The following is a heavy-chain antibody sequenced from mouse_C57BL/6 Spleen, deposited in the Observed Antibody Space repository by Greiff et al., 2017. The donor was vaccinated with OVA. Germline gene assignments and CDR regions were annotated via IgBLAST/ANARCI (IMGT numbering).Heavy chain of an antibody. D-gene: IGHD4-1*01. CDR2: ISSGSSTI. CDR3: ARRSELGRLFDY. V-gene: IGHV5-17*01. J-gene: IGHJ2*01. Sequence: DVKLVESGGGLVKPGGSLKLSCAASGFTFSDYGMHWVRQAPEKGLEWVAYISSGSSTIYYADTVKGRFTISRDNAKNTLFLQMTSLRSEDTAMYYCARRSELGRLFDYWGQGTTLTVSS. CDR1: GFTFSDYG.